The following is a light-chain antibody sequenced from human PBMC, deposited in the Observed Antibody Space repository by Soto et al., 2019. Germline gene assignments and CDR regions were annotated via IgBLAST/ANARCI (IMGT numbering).Light chain of an antibody. J-gene: IGKJ2*01. CDR3: QHYHNFPRT. Sequence: IVMTQSPDILAVSPGETVTLSCRASQSLSDNLAWYQQKPGQAPRLLIFRASSRASGVPARFSGGGSGTEFTLTISTLQSEDFGLYYCQHYHNFPRTFGQGTKVDIK. V-gene: IGKV3-15*01. CDR1: QSLSDN. CDR2: RAS.